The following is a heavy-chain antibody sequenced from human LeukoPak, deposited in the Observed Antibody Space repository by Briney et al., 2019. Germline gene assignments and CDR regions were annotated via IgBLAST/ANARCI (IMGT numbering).Heavy chain of an antibody. CDR2: ISNDGRVK. V-gene: IGHV3-30*04. D-gene: IGHD2-2*01. Sequence: GGSLRLSCAASGFTFSSYSMHWVRQPPGKGLERVAVISNDGRVKYYADSAKGRFTISRDNSKSTLCLQMDSLRAEDTALYYCARALFPVVPTAYNWFDPWGQGTLVTVSS. CDR1: GFTFSSYS. J-gene: IGHJ5*02. CDR3: ARALFPVVPTAYNWFDP.